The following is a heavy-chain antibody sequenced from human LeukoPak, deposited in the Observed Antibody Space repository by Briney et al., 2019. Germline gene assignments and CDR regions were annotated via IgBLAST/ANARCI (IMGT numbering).Heavy chain of an antibody. Sequence: PSQTLSLTCAVSGGSISSGGYSWSWIRQPPGKGLEWIGYIYHSGSTYYNPSLKSRVTISVDTSKNQFSLKLSSVTAADTAVYYCARGPRELSLRYYYYGMDVWGQGTTVTVSS. V-gene: IGHV4-30-2*01. CDR2: IYHSGST. J-gene: IGHJ6*02. CDR3: ARGPRELSLRYYYYGMDV. CDR1: GGSISSGGYS. D-gene: IGHD3-16*02.